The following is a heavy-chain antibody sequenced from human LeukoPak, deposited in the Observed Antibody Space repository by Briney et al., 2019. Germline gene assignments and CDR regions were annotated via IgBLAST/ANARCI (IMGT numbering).Heavy chain of an antibody. J-gene: IGHJ5*02. D-gene: IGHD4-17*01. CDR2: IYSGGRT. CDR3: ARTVYYGDKDWFDP. V-gene: IGHV3-53*01. Sequence: GGSLRLSCAASGFTVSSNYMSWVRQAPGKGLEWVSIIYSGGRTYYADSVKGRFTISRDNSNNTLYLQMNSLRAEDTAVHYCARTVYYGDKDWFDPWGQGTLVTVSS. CDR1: GFTVSSNY.